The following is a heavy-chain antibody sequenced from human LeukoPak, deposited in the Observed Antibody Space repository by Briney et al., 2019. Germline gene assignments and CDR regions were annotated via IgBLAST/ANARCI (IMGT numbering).Heavy chain of an antibody. CDR1: GYTFTGYY. CDR3: ARDLSLIAVACGY. D-gene: IGHD6-19*01. V-gene: IGHV1-2*02. Sequence: GASVKVSCKASGYTFTGYYMHWVRQAPGQGLEWMGWINPNSGGTNYAQKLQGRVTMTTDTSTSTAYMELRSLRSDDTAVYYCARDLSLIAVACGYWGQGTLVTVSS. CDR2: INPNSGGT. J-gene: IGHJ4*02.